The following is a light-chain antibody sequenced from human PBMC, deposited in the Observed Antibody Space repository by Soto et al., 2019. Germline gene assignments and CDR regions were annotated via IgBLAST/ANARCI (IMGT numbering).Light chain of an antibody. V-gene: IGKV1-5*03. J-gene: IGKJ1*01. Sequence: DIQMTQSPSTLSASVGDRVTITCRASQSISVWLAWYQQKAGKAPNLLIYKASRLESGVPSRFSGSGSGTDFILTISSLQPDDFATYYCQYYSAVWAFGQGTKVDI. CDR3: QYYSAVWA. CDR1: QSISVW. CDR2: KAS.